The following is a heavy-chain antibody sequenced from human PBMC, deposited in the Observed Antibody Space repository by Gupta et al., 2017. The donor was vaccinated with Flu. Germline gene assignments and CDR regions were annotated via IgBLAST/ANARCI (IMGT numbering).Heavy chain of an antibody. CDR3: ARHECGTTNGQIIFNGMDV. D-gene: IGHD2-8*01. Sequence: QLQLQASSAGPVGPPETLSRTCPVSGGPISSNYWSWIRQSPGKGLEWIGYIYYTGRTNYNQYFEGLSTISVDSPNNHICLTLNSVAAEDTAVYLCARHECGTTNGQIIFNGMDVWGELTPANVPA. V-gene: IGHV4-59*08. CDR1: GGPISSNY. CDR2: IYYTGRT. J-gene: IGHJ6*04.